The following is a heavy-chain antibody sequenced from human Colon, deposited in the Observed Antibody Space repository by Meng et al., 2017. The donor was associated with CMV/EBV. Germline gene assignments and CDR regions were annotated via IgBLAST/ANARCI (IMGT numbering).Heavy chain of an antibody. CDR1: GFNFGNYA. D-gene: IGHD2-21*02. Sequence: GGSLRLSCAASGFNFGNYAMTGVRQAPGKGLEWISTIYGAGRSTFYADSVRGRFLIYRDNSKNTLSLQMNSLRAEDTAIYYCAKFGASGDYYYQGFDVWGQGTSVTVSS. V-gene: IGHV3-23*03. CDR2: IYGAGRST. J-gene: IGHJ6*02. CDR3: AKFGASGDYYYQGFDV.